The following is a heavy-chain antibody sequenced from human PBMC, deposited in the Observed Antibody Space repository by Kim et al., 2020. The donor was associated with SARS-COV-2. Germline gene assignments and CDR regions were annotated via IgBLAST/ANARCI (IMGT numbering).Heavy chain of an antibody. J-gene: IGHJ3*02. CDR3: ARPGDTAMVDTDAFDI. D-gene: IGHD5-18*01. Sequence: SVKGRFTIPRDNAKNSLYLQMNSLRAEDTAAYYCARPGDTAMVDTDAFDIWGQGTMVTVSS. V-gene: IGHV3-11*01.